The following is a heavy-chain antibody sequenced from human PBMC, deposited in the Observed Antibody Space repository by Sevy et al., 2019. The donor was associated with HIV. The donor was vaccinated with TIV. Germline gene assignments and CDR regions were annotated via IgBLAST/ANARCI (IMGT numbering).Heavy chain of an antibody. CDR1: GFTFSNYW. D-gene: IGHD4-17*01. Sequence: GGSLRLSCAASGFTFSNYWMSWVRQAPGKELEWVANIQEDGSDKYYVDSVKGRFTISRDNAKNSLYLQMNSLRAEDTAVYYCATDPFSVTTSNDYMDVWGKGTTVTVSS. CDR3: ATDPFSVTTSNDYMDV. V-gene: IGHV3-7*01. CDR2: IQEDGSDK. J-gene: IGHJ6*03.